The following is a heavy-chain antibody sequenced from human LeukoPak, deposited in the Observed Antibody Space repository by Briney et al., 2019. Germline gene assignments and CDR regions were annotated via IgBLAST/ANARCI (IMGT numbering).Heavy chain of an antibody. V-gene: IGHV4-39*07. J-gene: IGHJ6*03. CDR2: ISYSGNT. CDR3: ARERVEYYYYYYYMDV. CDR1: GGSISSSSYY. Sequence: SETLSLTCTVSGGSISSSSYYWGWIRQPPGKGLEWIGSISYSGNTYYNPSLKSRVTISVDTSKNQFSLKLSSVTAADTAVYYCARERVEYYYYYYYMDVWGKGTTVTVSS.